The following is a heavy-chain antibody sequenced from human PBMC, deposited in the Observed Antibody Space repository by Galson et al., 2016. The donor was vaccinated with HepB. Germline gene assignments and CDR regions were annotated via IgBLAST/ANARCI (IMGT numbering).Heavy chain of an antibody. Sequence: PALVKPTQTLTLTCTLSGFSFSTSGVGVGWIRQPPGKALEWLVFIYWDDDKRYSPSLKDRVTITKDTSKNQVVLTMTNMDPEDTATHFCARSKGVLWTLTYFDYWGQGTLVTVSS. V-gene: IGHV2-5*02. J-gene: IGHJ4*02. CDR2: IYWDDDK. CDR1: GFSFSTSGVG. D-gene: IGHD2-8*02. CDR3: ARSKGVLWTLTYFDY.